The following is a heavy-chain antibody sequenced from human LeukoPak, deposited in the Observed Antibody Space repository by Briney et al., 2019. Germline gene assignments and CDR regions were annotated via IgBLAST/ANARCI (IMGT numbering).Heavy chain of an antibody. Sequence: GGSLRLSCAASGFTFSSYWMHWVRQGPGKGLVWVSRVSNDGSSTAYADPVRGRFTISRDNAKNTLYLQMNSLRAEDTAVYYCVGAAAGTTPRPWGQGTLVTVSS. D-gene: IGHD6-13*01. CDR3: VGAAAGTTPRP. J-gene: IGHJ4*02. CDR1: GFTFSSYW. V-gene: IGHV3-74*01. CDR2: VSNDGSST.